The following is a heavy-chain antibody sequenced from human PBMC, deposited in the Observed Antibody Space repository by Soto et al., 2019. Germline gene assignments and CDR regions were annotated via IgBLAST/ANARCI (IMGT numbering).Heavy chain of an antibody. J-gene: IGHJ4*02. CDR3: SRDPGDDVFDY. Sequence: GASVKVSCKASGYTFTGYYMHWVRQAPGQGLEWMGWISAYNGNTNYAQKLQGRVTMTRDTSTSTGYMELSSLRSDDTAVYYCSRDPGDDVFDYWGQGTLVTVSS. D-gene: IGHD3-16*01. CDR2: ISAYNGNT. CDR1: GYTFTGYY. V-gene: IGHV1-18*04.